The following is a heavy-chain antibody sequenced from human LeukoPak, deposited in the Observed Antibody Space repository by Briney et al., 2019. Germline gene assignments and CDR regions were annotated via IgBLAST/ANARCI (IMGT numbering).Heavy chain of an antibody. D-gene: IGHD4-17*01. Sequence: PSETLSLTCAVYGGSFSGYYWSWIRQAPGKGPEWIGEINHSGSTNYNPSLKRRVTISVDTSNNQFSLKLSSVTAADTAVYYCARAGLIGDVDYWGQGTLVTVSS. J-gene: IGHJ4*02. CDR2: INHSGST. CDR3: ARAGLIGDVDY. CDR1: GGSFSGYY. V-gene: IGHV4-34*01.